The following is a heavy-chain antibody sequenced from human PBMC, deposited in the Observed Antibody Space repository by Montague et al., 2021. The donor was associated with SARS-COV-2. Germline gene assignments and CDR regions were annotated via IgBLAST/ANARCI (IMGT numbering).Heavy chain of an antibody. CDR1: GGSLSGYY. V-gene: IGHV4-34*01. J-gene: IGHJ6*02. CDR3: ARGRRRYNWRDETSYYYGMDV. D-gene: IGHD1-20*01. CDR2: INHSGST. Sequence: SETLSLTCAVYGGSLSGYYWSWIRQPPGKGLEWIGEINHSGSTNHNPSLKSRVTISLDTSKNQFSLKLSSVTAADTAVYYCARGRRRYNWRDETSYYYGMDVWGQGTRVTVSS.